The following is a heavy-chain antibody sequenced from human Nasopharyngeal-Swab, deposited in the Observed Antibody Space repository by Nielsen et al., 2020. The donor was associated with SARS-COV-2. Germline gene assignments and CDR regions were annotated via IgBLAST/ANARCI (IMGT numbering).Heavy chain of an antibody. V-gene: IGHV3-23*03. CDR3: VRLHYYYMDI. Sequence: GESLKISCGASGFTFTNYAMTWVRQAPGKGLEWVSVIYIAEDTYYADSVTGRFIVYRDSSQNTLYLQMNGLTADDTAVYYCVRLHYYYMDIWGKGTTVSVS. CDR2: IYIAEDT. CDR1: GFTFTNYA. J-gene: IGHJ6*03.